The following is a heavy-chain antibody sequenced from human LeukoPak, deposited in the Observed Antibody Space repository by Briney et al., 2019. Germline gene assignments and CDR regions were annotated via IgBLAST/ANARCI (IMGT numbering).Heavy chain of an antibody. CDR3: ARDPTHQLLQT. J-gene: IGHJ5*02. V-gene: IGHV3-7*01. Sequence: PGGSLRLSCAASGFTFSIYWMIGVRQAPGKALAWVANIKQDGSEKYYVDSVKGRFTISRDNAKNSLYLQMNSLRAEDTAVYYCARDPTHQLLQTWGQGTLVTVSS. D-gene: IGHD2-2*01. CDR1: GFTFSIYW. CDR2: IKQDGSEK.